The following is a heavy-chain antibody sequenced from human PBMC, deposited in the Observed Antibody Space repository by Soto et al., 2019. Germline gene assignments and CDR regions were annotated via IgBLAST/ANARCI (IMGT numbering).Heavy chain of an antibody. CDR1: GFTFSSYA. CDR2: ISGSGGST. J-gene: IGHJ4*02. D-gene: IGHD2-15*01. Sequence: GGSLRLSCAASGFTFSSYAMSWVRQAPGKGLEWVSAISGSGGSTYYADSVKGRFTISRDNSKNTLYLQMNSLRAEDTAVYYCAKEGLGYCSGGSCPPVSWGQGTLVTVSS. V-gene: IGHV3-23*01. CDR3: AKEGLGYCSGGSCPPVS.